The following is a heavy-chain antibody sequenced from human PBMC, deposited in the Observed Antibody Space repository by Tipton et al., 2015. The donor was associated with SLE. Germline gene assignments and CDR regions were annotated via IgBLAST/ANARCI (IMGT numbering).Heavy chain of an antibody. CDR3: ARAPPYGDYLGFPL. V-gene: IGHV3-49*04. D-gene: IGHD4-17*01. CDR1: GFTFGDYV. J-gene: IGHJ4*02. CDR2: IRSKAYGGTI. Sequence: SLRLSCTGFGFTFGDYVVSWVRQAPGKGLEWVGSIRSKAYGGTIEYAASVKGRFTISRDDSESIAYLQMDSLKTEDTAVYYCARAPPYGDYLGFPLWGQGTLVTVSS.